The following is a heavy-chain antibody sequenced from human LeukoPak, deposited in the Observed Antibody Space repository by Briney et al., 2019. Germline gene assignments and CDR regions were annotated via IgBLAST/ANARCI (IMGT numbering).Heavy chain of an antibody. D-gene: IGHD5-18*01. CDR3: AKVRYSWAYYFDY. CDR2: ISSTGNNI. Sequence: GGSLRLSCAASEFTFSSYEMNWVRQAPGKGLEWVSYISSTGNNIYYADSVKGRFTISRDNSRNTLYLQMNSLRAEDTAVYYCAKVRYSWAYYFDYWGQGTLVTISS. J-gene: IGHJ4*02. CDR1: EFTFSSYE. V-gene: IGHV3-48*03.